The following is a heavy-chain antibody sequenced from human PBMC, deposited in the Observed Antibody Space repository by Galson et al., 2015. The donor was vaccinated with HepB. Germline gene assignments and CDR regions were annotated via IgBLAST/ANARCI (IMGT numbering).Heavy chain of an antibody. V-gene: IGHV3-21*01. D-gene: IGHD5-12*01. CDR1: GFTFSSYS. J-gene: IGHJ6*02. CDR3: ARTLVATINYYYYGMDV. CDR2: ISSSSSYI. Sequence: SLRLSCAASGFTFSSYSMNWVRQAPGKGLEWVSSISSSSSYIYYADSVKGRFTISRDNAKNSLYLQMNSLRAEDTAVYYCARTLVATINYYYYGMDVWGQGTTVTVSS.